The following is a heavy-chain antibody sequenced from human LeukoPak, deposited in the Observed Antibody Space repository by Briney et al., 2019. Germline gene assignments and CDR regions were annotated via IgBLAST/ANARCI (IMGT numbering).Heavy chain of an antibody. CDR2: ISSSGSTI. Sequence: PGGSLRLSCAAFGFTFSDYYMSWIRQAPGKGLEWVSYISSSGSTIYYADSVKGRFTISRDNAKNSLYLQMNSLRAEDTAVYYCARDSLYSSSWYYAFDIWGQGTMVTVSS. CDR3: ARDSLYSSSWYYAFDI. V-gene: IGHV3-11*01. D-gene: IGHD6-13*01. J-gene: IGHJ3*02. CDR1: GFTFSDYY.